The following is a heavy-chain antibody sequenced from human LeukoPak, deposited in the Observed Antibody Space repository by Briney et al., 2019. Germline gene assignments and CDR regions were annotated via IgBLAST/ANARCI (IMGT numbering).Heavy chain of an antibody. CDR2: IYYSGST. CDR3: ARGIYDILTGYYNSVVWFDP. Sequence: SETLSLTCTVSGGSISSGGYYWSWIRQHPGKGLEWIGYIYYSGSTYYNPSLKSRVTISVDTSKNQFSLKLSSVTAADAAVYYCARGIYDILTGYYNSVVWFDPWGQGTLVTVSS. D-gene: IGHD3-9*01. J-gene: IGHJ5*02. CDR1: GGSISSGGYY. V-gene: IGHV4-31*03.